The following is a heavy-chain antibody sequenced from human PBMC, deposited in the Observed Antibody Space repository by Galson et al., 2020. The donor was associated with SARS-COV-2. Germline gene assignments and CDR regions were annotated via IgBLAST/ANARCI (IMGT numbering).Heavy chain of an antibody. J-gene: IGHJ6*03. CDR1: GYTFTSYG. D-gene: IGHD3-3*01. CDR2: ISAYNGNT. V-gene: IGHV1-18*04. Sequence: ASVKVSCKASGYTFTSYGISWVRQAPGHGLEWMGWISAYNGNTNYAQKFQGRVTMTTDTSTSTAYMELRSLRSDDTAVYYCARAPRKTSTIVGVVTYYYYYMDVWGKGTTVTVSS. CDR3: ARAPRKTSTIVGVVTYYYYYMDV.